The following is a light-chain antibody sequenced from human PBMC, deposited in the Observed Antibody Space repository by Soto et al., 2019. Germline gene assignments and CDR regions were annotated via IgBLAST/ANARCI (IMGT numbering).Light chain of an antibody. V-gene: IGKV3-20*01. CDR1: QRVSSSY. Sequence: EIVLTQSPGTLSLSPGERATLSCRASQRVSSSYFAWYQQKPGQAHRLLIYGASSRANGIPDRFSGSGSGTDFTLTISRLEPEDFAVYYCQQYGISLTFGGGTNVEIK. CDR2: GAS. CDR3: QQYGISLT. J-gene: IGKJ4*01.